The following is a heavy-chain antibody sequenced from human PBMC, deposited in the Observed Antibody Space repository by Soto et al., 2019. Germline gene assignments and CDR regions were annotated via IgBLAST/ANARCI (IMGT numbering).Heavy chain of an antibody. CDR1: GFTFDDYA. V-gene: IGHV3-9*01. CDR3: AKEQQLVGYFDY. Sequence: VQLVESGGGLVQPGRSLRLSCAASGFTFDDYAMHWVRQAPGKGLEWVSGISWNSGSIGYADSVKGRFTISRDNAKNSLYLQMNSLRAEDTALYYCAKEQQLVGYFDYWGQGTLVTVSS. D-gene: IGHD6-13*01. CDR2: ISWNSGSI. J-gene: IGHJ4*02.